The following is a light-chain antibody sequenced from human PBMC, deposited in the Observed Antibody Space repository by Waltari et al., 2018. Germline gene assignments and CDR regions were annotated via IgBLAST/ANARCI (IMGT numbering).Light chain of an antibody. V-gene: IGKV3-11*01. Sequence: EIVLTHSPATLSSSPGDRAPPSRRASQSVSSYLAWYQQKPGQAPRLLIYDASNRATGIPARFSGSGSGTDFTLTISSLEPEDFAVYYCQQRSNWPPWTFGQGTKVEIK. CDR3: QQRSNWPPWT. CDR2: DAS. CDR1: QSVSSY. J-gene: IGKJ1*01.